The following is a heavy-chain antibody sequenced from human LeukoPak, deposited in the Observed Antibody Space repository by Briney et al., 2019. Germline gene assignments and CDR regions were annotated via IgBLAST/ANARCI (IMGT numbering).Heavy chain of an antibody. Sequence: ASVTVSCKASGYTFSSYGVTWVRQAPGQGLEWMGWISGDSDSTNYAQKFQDKVTMTTDTSTNTAYLELRSLTSDDTAIYYCARGRIYYDGSGHYYPDYWGQGTLLTVSS. CDR3: ARGRIYYDGSGHYYPDY. CDR1: GYTFSSYG. D-gene: IGHD3-22*01. CDR2: ISGDSDST. V-gene: IGHV1-18*01. J-gene: IGHJ4*02.